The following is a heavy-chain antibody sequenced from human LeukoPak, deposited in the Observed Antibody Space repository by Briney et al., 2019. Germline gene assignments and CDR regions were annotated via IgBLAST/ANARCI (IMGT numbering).Heavy chain of an antibody. J-gene: IGHJ5*02. CDR3: ARDAGGSYYNWFDP. CDR1: GFTFSDYY. D-gene: IGHD1-26*01. CDR2: ISSSGSTI. V-gene: IGHV3-11*01. Sequence: GGSLRLSCAASGFTFSDYYMSWIHQAPGKGLEWVSYISSSGSTIYYADSVKGRFTISRDNAKNSLYLQMNSLRAEDTAVYYCARDAGGSYYNWFDPWGQGTLVTVSS.